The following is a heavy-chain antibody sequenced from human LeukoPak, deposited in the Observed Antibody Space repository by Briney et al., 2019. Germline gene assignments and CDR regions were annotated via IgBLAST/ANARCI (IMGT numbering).Heavy chain of an antibody. CDR2: INPSGGST. V-gene: IGHV1-46*01. CDR1: GYTFTSYY. Sequence: GASVKVSCKASGYTFTSYYVHWVRQVPGQGLEWMGIINPSGGSTRYAQKFQGRVTVTRDTSTTTVHMELSSLRSEDTAVYYCARPLGGAHDAFDSWGQGTMVTVSS. D-gene: IGHD1-26*01. J-gene: IGHJ3*02. CDR3: ARPLGGAHDAFDS.